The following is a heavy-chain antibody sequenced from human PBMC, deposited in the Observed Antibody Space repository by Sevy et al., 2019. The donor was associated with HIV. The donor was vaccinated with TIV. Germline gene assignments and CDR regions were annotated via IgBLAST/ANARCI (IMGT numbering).Heavy chain of an antibody. Sequence: SETLSLTCAVYAGSFSGYYWSWIRQSPGKGLEWIGEINHSGSTKYNPSLKSRVTISADTSKKQFSLQLSFVTAADTALYYCASGFEYCRAGRCHYSYYGMDVWGQGTTVTVSS. V-gene: IGHV4-34*01. CDR1: AGSFSGYY. J-gene: IGHJ6*02. CDR3: ASGFEYCRAGRCHYSYYGMDV. CDR2: INHSGST. D-gene: IGHD2-15*01.